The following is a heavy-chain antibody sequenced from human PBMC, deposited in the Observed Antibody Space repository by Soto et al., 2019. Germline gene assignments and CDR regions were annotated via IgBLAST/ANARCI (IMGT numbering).Heavy chain of an antibody. J-gene: IGHJ5*02. Sequence: QVQLVQSGAEVKKPGASVKVSCKASGYTFTSCGISWVRQAPGQGLEWMGWISTYNGNTNYAQKLQGRVTMTTDTSTSTAYMDLRSLRSDDTAVYYCARVCWALHGRTKWFVPWGQGNLVTVSS. V-gene: IGHV1-18*04. CDR1: GYTFTSCG. CDR2: ISTYNGNT. CDR3: ARVCWALHGRTKWFVP. D-gene: IGHD1-26*01.